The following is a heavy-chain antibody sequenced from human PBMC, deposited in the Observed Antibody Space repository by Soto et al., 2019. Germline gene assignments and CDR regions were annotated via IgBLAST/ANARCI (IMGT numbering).Heavy chain of an antibody. J-gene: IGHJ6*02. CDR2: ISPYNGDT. D-gene: IGHD4-17*01. CDR1: GYTFANHG. Sequence: ASVKVSCKASGYTFANHGRNWVRQAPGQGLEWMGWISPYNGDTNQLQKVQGRVTMTTDTATTTAYMELRSLRSDDTAVYYCARDRLKWTYGNKDYYKYGMDVWGQWTTVAVSS. CDR3: ARDRLKWTYGNKDYYKYGMDV. V-gene: IGHV1-18*04.